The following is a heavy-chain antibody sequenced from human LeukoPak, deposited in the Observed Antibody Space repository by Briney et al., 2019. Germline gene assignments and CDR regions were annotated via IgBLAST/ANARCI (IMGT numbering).Heavy chain of an antibody. CDR1: GYSFTSNW. D-gene: IGHD3-3*01. Sequence: GESLKISCKGSGYSFTSNWIGWVRQMPGKGLEWMGIIYPGDSDTRYNPSFQGQVTISADKSISTANLQWSSLKASDTAMYYCARTRFRDSSLYYMDVWGKETTVTVSS. J-gene: IGHJ6*03. V-gene: IGHV5-51*01. CDR3: ARTRFRDSSLYYMDV. CDR2: IYPGDSDT.